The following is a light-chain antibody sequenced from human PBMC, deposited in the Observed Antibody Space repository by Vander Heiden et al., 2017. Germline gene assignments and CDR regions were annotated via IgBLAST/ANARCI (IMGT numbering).Light chain of an antibody. Sequence: QSALTQPASVSGSPGQSITISCTGTSSDVGSYTLVSWYPQHPGKAPKLMIYEGSKRPSGVSNRFSGSKSGNTASLTISGRQAEDEADYYCCSYAGSRNYVFGTGTKGTVL. J-gene: IGLJ1*01. CDR1: SSDVGSYTL. CDR3: CSYAGSRNYV. V-gene: IGLV2-23*01. CDR2: EGS.